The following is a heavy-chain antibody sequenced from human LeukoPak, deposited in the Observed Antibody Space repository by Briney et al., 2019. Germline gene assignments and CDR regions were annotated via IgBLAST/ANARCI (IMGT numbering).Heavy chain of an antibody. J-gene: IGHJ4*02. V-gene: IGHV3-21*01. CDR3: ARQGPPAALFYY. CDR2: ISPTSGYI. Sequence: GGSLRLSCAASGFTFSSYAMIWVRQAPGKGLEWVSSISPTSGYIYYADSVKGRFTISRDNAENSLYLLMNSLSAEHTTVDYCARQGPPAALFYYWGQGTQVTVSS. D-gene: IGHD6-13*01. CDR1: GFTFSSYA.